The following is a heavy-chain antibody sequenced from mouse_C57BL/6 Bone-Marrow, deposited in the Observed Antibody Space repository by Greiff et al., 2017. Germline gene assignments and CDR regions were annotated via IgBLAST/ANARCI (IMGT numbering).Heavy chain of an antibody. CDR2: IDPSDSYT. CDR3: ARRGGDPAWFAY. J-gene: IGHJ3*01. CDR1: GYTFTSYW. V-gene: IGHV1-69*01. Sequence: VQLQQPGAELVMPGASVKLSCKASGYTFTSYWMHWVKQRPGQGLEWIGEIDPSDSYTNYNQKFKGKSTLTVDKSSRTAYMQLSSLTSEDSAVYYCARRGGDPAWFAYWGQGTLVTVSA.